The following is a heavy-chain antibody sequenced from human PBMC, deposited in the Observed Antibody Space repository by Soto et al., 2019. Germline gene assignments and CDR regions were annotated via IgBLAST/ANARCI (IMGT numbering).Heavy chain of an antibody. CDR2: IYYSGST. Sequence: PSETLSLTCTVSGGSISSYYWSWIRQPPGKGLEWIGYIYYSGSTNYNPSLKSRVTISVDTSKNQFSLKLSSVTAADTAVYYCARSDVLTYGGGWPFDYWGQGTLVTVSS. CDR1: GGSISSYY. D-gene: IGHD2-15*01. CDR3: ARSDVLTYGGGWPFDY. J-gene: IGHJ4*02. V-gene: IGHV4-59*08.